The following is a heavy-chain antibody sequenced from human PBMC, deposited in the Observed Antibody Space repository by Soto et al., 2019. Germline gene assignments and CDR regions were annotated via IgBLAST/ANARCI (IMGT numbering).Heavy chain of an antibody. V-gene: IGHV3-33*01. Sequence: QVQLVESGGGVVQPGRSLRLSCAASGFTFSGLGMHWVRQAPGKGLEWVAVIRYDGSNIYYADAVKGRFTISRDNSKDTLYLQMNSLRADDTAAYYCARAGVGHTTFFGYFDHWGQGTLVTVSS. CDR3: ARAGVGHTTFFGYFDH. J-gene: IGHJ4*02. D-gene: IGHD1-26*01. CDR2: IRYDGSNI. CDR1: GFTFSGLG.